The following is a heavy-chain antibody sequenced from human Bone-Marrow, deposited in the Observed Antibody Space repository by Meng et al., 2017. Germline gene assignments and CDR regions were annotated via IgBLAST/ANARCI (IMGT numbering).Heavy chain of an antibody. CDR1: GGSISSSNW. CDR2: IYHSGST. J-gene: IGHJ4*02. V-gene: IGHV4-4*02. D-gene: IGHD6-13*01. CDR3: ARGYSSSWYPLAPFDY. Sequence: VQLTESGPDLVKRSGTLSLTCAGSGGSISSSNWWSWVRQPPGKGLEWIGEIYHSGSTNYNPSLKSRVTISVDKSKNQFSLKLSSVTAADTAVYYCARGYSSSWYPLAPFDYWGQGTLVTVSS.